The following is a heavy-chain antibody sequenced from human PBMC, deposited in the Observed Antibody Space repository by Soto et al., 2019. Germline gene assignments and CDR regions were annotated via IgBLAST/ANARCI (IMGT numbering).Heavy chain of an antibody. J-gene: IGHJ4*02. D-gene: IGHD6-13*01. CDR2: IWYDGSNK. Sequence: QVQLVESGGGVVQPGRSLRLSCAASGFTFSNYGMHWVRQAPGKGLEWVAVIWYDGSNKYYADSVKGRFTISRDNSNHTLYLQMDSQRAEDTAVYYCARAAAGNSPFDYWGQGTLVTVSS. V-gene: IGHV3-33*01. CDR1: GFTFSNYG. CDR3: ARAAAGNSPFDY.